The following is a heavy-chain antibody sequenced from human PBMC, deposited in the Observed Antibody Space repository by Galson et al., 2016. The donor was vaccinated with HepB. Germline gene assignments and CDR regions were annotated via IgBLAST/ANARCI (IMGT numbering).Heavy chain of an antibody. CDR2: INYRGEST. CDR1: GFTFSNHD. Sequence: SLRLSCAASGFTFSNHDMNWVRQAPGKGLEYISNINYRGESTSYVDSVKGRFTISRENSRNTLYLQMDNLRAEDTAIYYCVKDPNWEAGCWGRGTPVTVSS. V-gene: IGHV3-23*01. J-gene: IGHJ4*02. CDR3: VKDPNWEAGC. D-gene: IGHD7-27*01.